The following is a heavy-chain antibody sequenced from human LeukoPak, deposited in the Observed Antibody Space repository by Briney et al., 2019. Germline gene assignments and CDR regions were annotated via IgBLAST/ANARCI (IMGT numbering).Heavy chain of an antibody. CDR1: GFTFSNYA. J-gene: IGHJ4*02. CDR3: ARDGPWGGYFDY. CDR2: ISSSSSYI. D-gene: IGHD3-16*01. Sequence: GGSLRLSCAASGFTFSNYAMSWVRQAPGKGLEWVSSISSSSSYIYYADSVKGRFTISRDNAKNSLYLQMNSLRAEDTAVYYCARDGPWGGYFDYWGQGTLVTVSS. V-gene: IGHV3-21*01.